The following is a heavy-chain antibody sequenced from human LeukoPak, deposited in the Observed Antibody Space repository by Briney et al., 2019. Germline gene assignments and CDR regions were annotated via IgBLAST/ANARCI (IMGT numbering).Heavy chain of an antibody. CDR1: GGSFSGYY. V-gene: IGHV4-34*01. CDR3: ARRGNYVRGSYRYFDY. D-gene: IGHD3-16*02. J-gene: IGHJ4*02. Sequence: SETLSLTCAVYGGSFSGYYWSWIRQPPGKGLEWIGEINHSGSTNYNPSLKSRVTISVDTSKNQFSLKLSSVTAADTAVYYCARRGNYVRGSYRYFDYWGQGTLVTVSS. CDR2: INHSGST.